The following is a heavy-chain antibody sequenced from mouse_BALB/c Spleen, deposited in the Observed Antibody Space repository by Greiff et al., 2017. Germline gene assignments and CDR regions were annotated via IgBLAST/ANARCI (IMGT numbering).Heavy chain of an antibody. CDR1: GYTFTSYW. J-gene: IGHJ2*01. V-gene: IGHV1-87*01. CDR3: ARSRSYYRYDFDY. Sequence: QVQLQQSGAELARPGASVKLSCKASGYTFTSYWMHWVKQRPGQGLEWIGAIYPGDGDTRYTQKFKGKATLTADKSTSTAYMQLSSLASEDSAVYYGARSRSYYRYDFDYWGQGTTVTVSS. CDR2: IYPGDGDT. D-gene: IGHD2-14*01.